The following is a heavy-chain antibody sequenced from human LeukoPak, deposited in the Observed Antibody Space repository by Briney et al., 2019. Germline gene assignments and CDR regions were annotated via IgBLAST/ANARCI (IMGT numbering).Heavy chain of an antibody. CDR3: AKDSVDIVATGGYYFDY. Sequence: GGSLRLSCAASGFTFSSYSMNWVRQAPGKGLEWVSYISSSSSTIYYADSVKGRFTISRDNSKNTLYLQMNSLRAEDTAVYYCAKDSVDIVATGGYYFDYWGQGTLVTVSS. CDR2: ISSSSSTI. J-gene: IGHJ4*02. D-gene: IGHD5-12*01. CDR1: GFTFSSYS. V-gene: IGHV3-48*01.